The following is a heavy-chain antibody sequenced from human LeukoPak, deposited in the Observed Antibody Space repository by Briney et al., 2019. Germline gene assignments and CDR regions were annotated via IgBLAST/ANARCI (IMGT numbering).Heavy chain of an antibody. J-gene: IGHJ6*02. CDR1: GFTFSSYA. D-gene: IGHD3-10*01. CDR2: ISGTGGRT. V-gene: IGHV3-23*01. Sequence: GGSLRLSCAASGFTFSSYAMSWVRQAPGKGLEWVSAISGTGGRTYYADSVKGRFTISRENAKNSLYLQMNSLRAEDTAVYYCARSYGSGSYPGLYYYYYGMDVWGQGTTVTVSS. CDR3: ARSYGSGSYPGLYYYYYGMDV.